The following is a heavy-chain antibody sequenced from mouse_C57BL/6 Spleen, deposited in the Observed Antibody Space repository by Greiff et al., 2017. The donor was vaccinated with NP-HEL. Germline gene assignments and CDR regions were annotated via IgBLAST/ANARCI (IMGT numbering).Heavy chain of an antibody. CDR2: IDPETGGT. V-gene: IGHV1-15*01. CDR3: TGGPPLFAY. Sequence: VQLQQSGAELVRPGASVTLSCKASGYTFTDYEMHWVKQTPVHGLEWIGAIDPETGGTAYNQKFKGKAILTADKSSSPAYMELRSLTSEDSSVYYCTGGPPLFAYWGQGTLVTVSA. CDR1: GYTFTDYE. J-gene: IGHJ3*01.